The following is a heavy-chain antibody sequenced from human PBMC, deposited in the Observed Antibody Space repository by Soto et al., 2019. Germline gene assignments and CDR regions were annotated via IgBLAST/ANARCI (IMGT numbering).Heavy chain of an antibody. CDR3: AKELPLEPFWSGYYTPSGMDV. D-gene: IGHD3-3*01. J-gene: IGHJ6*02. V-gene: IGHV3-30*18. CDR1: GFTFSSYG. CDR2: ISYDGSNK. Sequence: PGGSLRLSCAASGFTFSSYGMHWVRQAPGKGLEWVAVISYDGSNKYYADSVKGRFTISRDNSKNTLYLQMNSLRAEDTAVYYCAKELPLEPFWSGYYTPSGMDVWGQGTTVTVSS.